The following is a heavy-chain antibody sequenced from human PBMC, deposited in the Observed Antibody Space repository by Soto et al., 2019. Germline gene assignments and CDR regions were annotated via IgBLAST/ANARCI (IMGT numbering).Heavy chain of an antibody. D-gene: IGHD2-15*01. Sequence: QVQLVQSGAEVGKPGASVKVSCKTSGYTFTGYYLHWVRQGPGQGLEWMGWIKPHSGDTNYAPRFQGRVTMTRDASISTAYMELTGLSSGDSATYFCARGINPYCDRLTGNWFDSWGQGTLVTVSS. J-gene: IGHJ5*01. CDR2: IKPHSGDT. V-gene: IGHV1-2*02. CDR3: ARGINPYCDRLTGNWFDS. CDR1: GYTFTGYY.